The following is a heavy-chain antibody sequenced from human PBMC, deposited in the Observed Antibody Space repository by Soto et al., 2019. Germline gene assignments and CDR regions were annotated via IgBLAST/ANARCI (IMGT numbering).Heavy chain of an antibody. J-gene: IGHJ3*02. CDR1: GGSISSSSYY. CDR3: ARKGYYDILTGYYGITPGAFDI. Sequence: QLQLQESGPGLVKPSETLSLTCTVSGGSISSSSYYWGWIRQPPGKGLEWIGSIYYSGSTYYNPSLKSRVTISVDTSRKQFSLKLSSVTAADTAVSYCARKGYYDILTGYYGITPGAFDIWGQGTMVTVSS. V-gene: IGHV4-39*01. CDR2: IYYSGST. D-gene: IGHD3-9*01.